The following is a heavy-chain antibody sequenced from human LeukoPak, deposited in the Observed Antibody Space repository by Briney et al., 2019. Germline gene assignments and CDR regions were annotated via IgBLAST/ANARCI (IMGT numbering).Heavy chain of an antibody. CDR1: GFTFSSYS. D-gene: IGHD3-22*01. Sequence: GGSLRLFCAASGFTFSSYSMNWVRQAPGKGLEWVSYISSSSSTIYYADSVKGRFTISRDNAKNSLYLQMNSLRAEDTAVYYCAGAHGDYYDSSGYYWGQGTLVTVSS. CDR3: AGAHGDYYDSSGYY. CDR2: ISSSSSTI. J-gene: IGHJ4*02. V-gene: IGHV3-48*01.